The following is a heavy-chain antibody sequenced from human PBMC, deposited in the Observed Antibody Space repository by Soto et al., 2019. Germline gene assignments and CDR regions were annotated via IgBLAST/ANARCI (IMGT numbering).Heavy chain of an antibody. CDR3: ARIEMASIK. CDR2: IYYTGST. J-gene: IGHJ4*02. V-gene: IGHV4-31*03. CDR1: GASIRSYGYY. Sequence: SEPLSLPCSVSGASIRSYGYYWSWLRQSPGKGLEWIGHIYYTGSTFYSPSLKSRLTISLDTSKNQFSLDLRSVTAADTAMYYCARIEMASIKWGRGTLVTVSS.